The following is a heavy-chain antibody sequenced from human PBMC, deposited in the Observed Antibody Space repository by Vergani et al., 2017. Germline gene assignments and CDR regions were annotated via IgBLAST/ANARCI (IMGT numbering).Heavy chain of an antibody. CDR1: GFIVSDNY. Sequence: DVQLVESGGGLVQPGGSLKLSCAASGFIVSDNYMTWVRQAPGKGLEWVSIMYTGGTTDYADSVKGRFTVSRDTSKNFLYLQMNNLRAEDTAVYYCTIGLMDFYDSSGHQARDYWGQGTLVTVSS. CDR3: TIGLMDFYDSSGHQARDY. J-gene: IGHJ4*02. D-gene: IGHD3-22*01. CDR2: MYTGGTT. V-gene: IGHV3-66*02.